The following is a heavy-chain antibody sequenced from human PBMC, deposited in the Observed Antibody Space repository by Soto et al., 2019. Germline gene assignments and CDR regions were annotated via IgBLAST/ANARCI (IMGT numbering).Heavy chain of an antibody. CDR2: IYHSGST. CDR1: GGSISSGGYS. D-gene: IGHD4-17*01. V-gene: IGHV4-30-2*01. CDR3: ARDLTDYGGKSKGIDY. Sequence: SETLSLTCVVSGGSISSGGYSWNWIRQPPGKGLEWIGYIYHSGSTLYNPSLKSRVTISVDKSKNQFSLKLTSVTAADTAVYYCARDLTDYGGKSKGIDYWGQGTLVTVSS. J-gene: IGHJ4*02.